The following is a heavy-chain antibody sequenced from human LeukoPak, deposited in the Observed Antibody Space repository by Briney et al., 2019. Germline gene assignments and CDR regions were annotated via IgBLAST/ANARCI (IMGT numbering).Heavy chain of an antibody. D-gene: IGHD4-17*01. J-gene: IGHJ4*02. Sequence: SVKVSCKASGGTFSSYAISWVRQAPGQGLEWMGRIIPIFGIANYAQKFQGRVTITADKSTSTAYMELSSLRSEDTAVYYCARINNYGDYGSDYWGQGTLVTVSS. CDR1: GGTFSSYA. V-gene: IGHV1-69*04. CDR2: IIPIFGIA. CDR3: ARINNYGDYGSDY.